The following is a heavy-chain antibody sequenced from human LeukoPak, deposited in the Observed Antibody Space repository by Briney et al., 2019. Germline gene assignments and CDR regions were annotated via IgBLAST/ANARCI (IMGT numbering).Heavy chain of an antibody. V-gene: IGHV3-21*01. Sequence: GGSLRLSCAASGFTFSSYSMNWVRQAPGKGLEWVSSISSSSSYIYYADSVKGRFTISRDNAKNSLYLQMNSLRAEDTAVYYCAREFYGVIDAFDIWGQGTMVTVSS. CDR2: ISSSSSYI. J-gene: IGHJ3*02. D-gene: IGHD3-22*01. CDR3: AREFYGVIDAFDI. CDR1: GFTFSSYS.